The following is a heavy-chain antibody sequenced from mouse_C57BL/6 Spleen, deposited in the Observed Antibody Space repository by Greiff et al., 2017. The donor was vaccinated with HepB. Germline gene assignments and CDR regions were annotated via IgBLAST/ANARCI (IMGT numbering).Heavy chain of an antibody. Sequence: EVQLQQSGPELVKPGASVKISCKASGYTFTDYYMNWVKQSHGKSLEWIGDINPNNGGTSYNQKFKGKATLTVDKSSSTAYMELRSLTSEDSAVYYCARKLRLPFDYWGQGTTLTVSS. CDR1: GYTFTDYY. V-gene: IGHV1-26*01. J-gene: IGHJ2*01. CDR3: ARKLRLPFDY. CDR2: INPNNGGT. D-gene: IGHD3-2*02.